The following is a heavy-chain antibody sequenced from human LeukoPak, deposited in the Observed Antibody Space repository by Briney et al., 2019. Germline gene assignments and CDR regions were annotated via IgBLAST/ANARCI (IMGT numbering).Heavy chain of an antibody. CDR1: GYTFTSYG. CDR3: RVARLRVGFDY. V-gene: IGHV1-18*01. CDR2: ISAYNGNT. D-gene: IGHD5-12*01. Sequence: ASVKVSCKASGYTFTSYGISWVRQAPGQGLEWMGWISAYNGNTNYARKLQGRVTMTTDTSTSTAYMELRSLRSDDTVVYYCRVARLRVGFDYWGQGTLVTVSS. J-gene: IGHJ4*02.